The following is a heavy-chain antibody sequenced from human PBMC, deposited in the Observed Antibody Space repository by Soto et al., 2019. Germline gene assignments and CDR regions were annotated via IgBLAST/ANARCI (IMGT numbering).Heavy chain of an antibody. CDR2: MNPNSGNT. J-gene: IGHJ6*02. Sequence: VASVKVSCKASGYTFTSYDINWVRQATGQGLERMGWMNPNSGNTGYAQKFQGRVTMTRNTSISTAYMELSSLRSEDTAVYYCARETLPDSSSWGNYYYYGMDVWGQGTTVTVSS. V-gene: IGHV1-8*01. CDR1: GYTFTSYD. D-gene: IGHD6-13*01. CDR3: ARETLPDSSSWGNYYYYGMDV.